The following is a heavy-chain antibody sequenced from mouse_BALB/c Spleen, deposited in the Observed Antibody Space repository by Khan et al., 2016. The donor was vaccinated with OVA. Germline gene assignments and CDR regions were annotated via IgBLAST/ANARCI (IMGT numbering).Heavy chain of an antibody. CDR3: ASNLIGSFAY. CDR2: ISSDGDYT. CDR1: GFTFNSYS. Sequence: EVVLVESGGDLVKPGGSLKLSCAASGFTFNSYSMSWVRQTPDKRLEWVATISSDGDYTYCPDSVKGRFTISRDNAKNTLSLRMSSLKSEDTALYCCASNLIGSFAYWGQGTLVTVSA. D-gene: IGHD1-3*01. J-gene: IGHJ3*01. V-gene: IGHV5-6*01.